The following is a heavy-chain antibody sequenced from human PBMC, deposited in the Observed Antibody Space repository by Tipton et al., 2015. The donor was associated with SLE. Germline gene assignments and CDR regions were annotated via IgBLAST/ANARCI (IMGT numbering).Heavy chain of an antibody. CDR1: GFTFSSSW. CDR3: ARDGSGWSIT. CDR2: IKPDGREI. J-gene: IGHJ5*02. V-gene: IGHV3-7*01. D-gene: IGHD6-19*01. Sequence: SLRLSCAASGFTFSSSWMSWLRQAPGKGLEWVANIKPDGREIYYVDSVKGRFTISRDKAKTSLYLQMDRLRAEDTAVYYCARDGSGWSITWGQGTLVTVSS.